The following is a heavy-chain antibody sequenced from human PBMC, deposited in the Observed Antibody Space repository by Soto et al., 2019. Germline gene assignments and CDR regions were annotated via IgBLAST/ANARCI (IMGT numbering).Heavy chain of an antibody. CDR3: ARGGGIVVATAPYDH. V-gene: IGHV1-69*02. D-gene: IGHD2-21*02. Sequence: SVKVSCKASGGTFSSYTISWVRQAPGQGLEWMGRIIPILGIANYAQKFQGRVTITADKSTSTAYMELSSLTSEDTAVYYCARGGGIVVATAPYDHWGQGTLVTVSS. CDR1: GGTFSSYT. CDR2: IIPILGIA. J-gene: IGHJ4*02.